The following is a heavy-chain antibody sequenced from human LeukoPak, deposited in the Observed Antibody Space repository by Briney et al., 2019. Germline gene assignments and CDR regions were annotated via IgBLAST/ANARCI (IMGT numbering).Heavy chain of an antibody. D-gene: IGHD1-26*01. Sequence: ASVKVSCKASGYTFTSYAMNWVRQAPGQGLEWMGWINTNTGYPTYAQGFTGRFVFSLDTSVSTAYLQISSLKAEDTAVYYCARERIVGATSSLDYWGQGTLVTVSS. V-gene: IGHV7-4-1*02. CDR2: INTNTGYP. CDR1: GYTFTSYA. J-gene: IGHJ4*02. CDR3: ARERIVGATSSLDY.